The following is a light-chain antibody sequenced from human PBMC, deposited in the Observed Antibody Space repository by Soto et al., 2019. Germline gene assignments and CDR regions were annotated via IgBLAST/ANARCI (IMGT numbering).Light chain of an antibody. J-gene: IGKJ4*01. CDR1: QSIGAS. V-gene: IGKV1-5*03. CDR3: QQYNSSPLT. CDR2: KAS. Sequence: DIQKTQSPSTLYASVGDRVTITCRASQSIGASLAWFQQKPGKAPNLLIYKASSLESGVPSRFSGSGSGTEFTLTFSTLQPDDFATYYCQQYNSSPLTFGGGTKVEIK.